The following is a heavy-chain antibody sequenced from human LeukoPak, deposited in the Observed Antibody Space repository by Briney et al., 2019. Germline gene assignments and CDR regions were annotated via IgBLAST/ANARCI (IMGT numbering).Heavy chain of an antibody. CDR1: GFTVSNNY. CDR3: ASRARSGYYYGMDV. D-gene: IGHD3-10*01. Sequence: GGSLRLSCAASGFTVSNNYMSWARQGPGKGPEWVAIIYSGGSTYYADSVKGRFTISRDNPKNMLYLQMNSLRAEDTAVYYCASRARSGYYYGMDVWGQGATVTVSS. V-gene: IGHV3-53*01. J-gene: IGHJ6*02. CDR2: IYSGGST.